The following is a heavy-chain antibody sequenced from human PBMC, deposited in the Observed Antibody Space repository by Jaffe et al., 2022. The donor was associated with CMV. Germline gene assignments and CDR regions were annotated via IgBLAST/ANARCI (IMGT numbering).Heavy chain of an antibody. CDR3: ARARAMPFYFDY. CDR2: IYYSGST. CDR1: GGSISSYY. D-gene: IGHD2-2*01. Sequence: QVQLQESGPGLVKPSETLSLTCTVSGGSISSYYWSWIRQPPGKGLEWIGYIYYSGSTNYNPSLKSRVTISVDTSKNQFSLKLSSVTAADTAVYYCARARAMPFYFDYWGQGTLVTVSS. J-gene: IGHJ4*02. V-gene: IGHV4-59*01.